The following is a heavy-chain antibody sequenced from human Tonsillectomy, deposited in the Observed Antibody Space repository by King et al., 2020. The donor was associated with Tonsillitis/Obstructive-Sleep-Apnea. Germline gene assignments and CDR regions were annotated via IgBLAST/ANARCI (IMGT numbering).Heavy chain of an antibody. CDR3: ARLLVFVRDEDLSADYYMDV. V-gene: IGHV3-53*01. D-gene: IGHD6-13*01. Sequence: VQLVESGGGLIQPGGSLRLSCAASGLTVSRNYMNWVRQAPGKGLEWVSVIHSDGSTHFADSVRGRFTISRDNSKNTLYLQLNSLRAEDTAVYYCARLLVFVRDEDLSADYYMDVWGKGTTVTVSS. CDR2: IHSDGST. CDR1: GLTVSRNY. J-gene: IGHJ6*03.